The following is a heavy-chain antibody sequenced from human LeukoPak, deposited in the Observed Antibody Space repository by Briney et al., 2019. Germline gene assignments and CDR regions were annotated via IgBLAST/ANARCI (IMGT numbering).Heavy chain of an antibody. J-gene: IGHJ5*02. Sequence: ASVKVSCKASGYSFTRYLISWVRQAPGQGLEWMGWITPYNGNTNYAQIFQGRVTMSTDTSTSTAYMELRNLRSDDTAVYYCAREASGMEGATTQSGWFDPWGQGTLVTVSS. CDR2: ITPYNGNT. CDR1: GYSFTRYL. V-gene: IGHV1-18*01. D-gene: IGHD1-26*01. CDR3: AREASGMEGATTQSGWFDP.